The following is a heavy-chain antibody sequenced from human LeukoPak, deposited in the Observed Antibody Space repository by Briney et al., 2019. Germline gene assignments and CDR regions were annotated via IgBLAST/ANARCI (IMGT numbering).Heavy chain of an antibody. CDR3: ASAVAGMGDYFDY. Sequence: ASVKVSCKASGYTFTSYYMHWVRQAPGQGLEWMGIINPSGGSTSYAQKFQGRVTMTRDTSTSTVYMELSSLRSEDTAVYHCASAVAGMGDYFDYWGQGTLVTVSS. CDR2: INPSGGST. V-gene: IGHV1-46*01. CDR1: GYTFTSYY. D-gene: IGHD6-19*01. J-gene: IGHJ4*02.